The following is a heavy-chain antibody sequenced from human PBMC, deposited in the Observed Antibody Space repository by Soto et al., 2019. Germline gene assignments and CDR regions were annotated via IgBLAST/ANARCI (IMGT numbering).Heavy chain of an antibody. D-gene: IGHD1-26*01. Sequence: GASVKVSCKASGGTFSSYAISWVRQAPGQGLEWMGGIIPIFGTADYAQKFQGRVTITADDFTSTAYMELSSPRSEDPAVYYCARHLGGNHYYYGMDVWGQGTTVTVSS. V-gene: IGHV1-69*13. CDR2: IIPIFGTA. CDR3: ARHLGGNHYYYGMDV. J-gene: IGHJ6*02. CDR1: GGTFSSYA.